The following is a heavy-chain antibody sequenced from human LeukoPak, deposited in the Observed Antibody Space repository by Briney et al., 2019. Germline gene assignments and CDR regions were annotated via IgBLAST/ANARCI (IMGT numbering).Heavy chain of an antibody. CDR3: ARDKPRDIVVVGPKTDITPNWFDP. D-gene: IGHD2-15*01. Sequence: ASVKVSCKASGHTFTSYGISWVRQAPGQGLEWMGWISAYNGNTNYAQKFQGRVTITADKSTSTAYMELSSLRSEDTAVYYCARDKPRDIVVVGPKTDITPNWFDPWGQGTLVTVSS. CDR2: ISAYNGNT. J-gene: IGHJ5*02. CDR1: GHTFTSYG. V-gene: IGHV1-18*01.